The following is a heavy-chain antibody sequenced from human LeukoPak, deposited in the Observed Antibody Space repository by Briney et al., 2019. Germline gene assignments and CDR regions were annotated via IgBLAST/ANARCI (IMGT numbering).Heavy chain of an antibody. CDR1: GASINSDTYY. CDR3: ARYQTGTMFAV. Sequence: SETLSLTCTISGASINSDTYYWGWIRQPPGKGLEWIGTHSHSGSAYYNPSLRSRITMSLDTSENQLSLKLYSVTAADTAIYYCARYQTGTMFAVWGQGTLVTISS. D-gene: IGHD1/OR15-1a*01. J-gene: IGHJ4*02. CDR2: HSHSGSA. V-gene: IGHV4-39*07.